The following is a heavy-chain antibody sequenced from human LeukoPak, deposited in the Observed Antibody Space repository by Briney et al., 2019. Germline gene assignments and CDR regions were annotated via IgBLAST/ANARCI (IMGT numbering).Heavy chain of an antibody. D-gene: IGHD6-13*01. J-gene: IGHJ4*02. CDR2: ISAYNGNT. Sequence: ASVKVSCKASGYTLTSYGISWVRQAPGHVLEWMGWISAYNGNTNYAQKLQGRVTMTTGTSTSTAYMELRSLRSDDTAVYYCARGPSSIAAADYYFDYWGQGTLVTVSS. CDR1: GYTLTSYG. V-gene: IGHV1-18*04. CDR3: ARGPSSIAAADYYFDY.